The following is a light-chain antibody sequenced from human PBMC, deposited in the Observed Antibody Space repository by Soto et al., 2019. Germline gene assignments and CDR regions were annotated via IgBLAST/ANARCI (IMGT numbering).Light chain of an antibody. CDR3: QQYYSYST. CDR1: QSITSW. CDR2: DGS. Sequence: DIQMTQSPSTLSASVGDRVTITCRASQSITSWLAWYQQKPGKAPKLLIYDGSSLESGVPSRFSGSGFGTEFTLTISSLQADDFATYYCQQYYSYSTFGQGTRWIS. J-gene: IGKJ1*01. V-gene: IGKV1-5*01.